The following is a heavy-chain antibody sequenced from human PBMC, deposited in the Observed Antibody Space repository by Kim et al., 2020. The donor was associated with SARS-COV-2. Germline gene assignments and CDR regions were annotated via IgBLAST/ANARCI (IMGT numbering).Heavy chain of an antibody. J-gene: IGHJ6*03. CDR3: ASGYVHGSDYMDV. D-gene: IGHD5-18*01. CDR2: ITYSSRNI. Sequence: GGSLRLSCVGSGFSFSDYTMNWVRQAPGKGLEWLSSITYSSRNIFNAESVKGRFTISRDNANNILYLEMHSLRAEDTALYFCASGYVHGSDYMDVWGRGTTVTVSS. V-gene: IGHV3-21*06. CDR1: GFSFSDYT.